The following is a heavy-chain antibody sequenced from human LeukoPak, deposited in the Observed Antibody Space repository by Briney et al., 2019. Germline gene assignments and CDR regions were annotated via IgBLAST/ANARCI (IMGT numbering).Heavy chain of an antibody. CDR1: GFPFLRSA. J-gene: IGHJ6*02. Sequence: GGSLRPPSAAPGFPFLRSAMGGGRQAPGKGQGGVSAFMGGGGSTYYADSVKGRFTNSRDNSKNTLYLQMSSLRAEVTAVDYCAKDASYSSSWRIYYYGMDVWGQGTTVTVSS. V-gene: IGHV3-23*01. CDR3: AKDASYSSSWRIYYYGMDV. D-gene: IGHD6-13*01. CDR2: FMGGGGST.